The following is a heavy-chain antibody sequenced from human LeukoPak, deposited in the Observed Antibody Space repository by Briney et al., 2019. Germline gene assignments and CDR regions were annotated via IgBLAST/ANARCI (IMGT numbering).Heavy chain of an antibody. CDR2: IYTSGST. Sequence: PSQTLSLTCTVSGGSISSGSYYWSWIRQPAGKGLEWIGRIYTSGSTNYNPSLKSRVTISVDTSKNQFSLKLSSVTAADTAVYYCARETDYGDYFDYWGQGTLVTVSS. CDR3: ARETDYGDYFDY. J-gene: IGHJ4*02. D-gene: IGHD4-17*01. CDR1: GGSISSGSYY. V-gene: IGHV4-61*02.